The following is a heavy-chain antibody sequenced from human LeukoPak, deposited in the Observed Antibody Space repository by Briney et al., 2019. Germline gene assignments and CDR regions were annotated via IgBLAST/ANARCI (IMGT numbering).Heavy chain of an antibody. V-gene: IGHV1-3*03. CDR1: GYTFTSYA. D-gene: IGHD4-17*01. Sequence: GASVKVSCKASGYTFTSYAMHWVRQAPGQRLEWMGWINAGNGNTKYSQEFQGRVTITRDTSASTAYMELSSLRSEDMAVYYCARDPRLRVVEVFFDYWGQGTLVTVSS. CDR2: INAGNGNT. CDR3: ARDPRLRVVEVFFDY. J-gene: IGHJ4*02.